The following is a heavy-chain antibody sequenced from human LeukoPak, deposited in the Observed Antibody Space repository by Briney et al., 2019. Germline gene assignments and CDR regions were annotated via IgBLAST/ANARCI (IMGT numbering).Heavy chain of an antibody. V-gene: IGHV3-21*01. J-gene: IGHJ6*03. CDR2: ISSSSSYI. Sequence: GGSLRLSCAASGFTFSSYSMNWVRQAPGKGLEWVSSISSSSSYIYYADSVKGRFTISRDNAKNSLYLQMNSLRAEDTAAYYCARDPKKVTYYYYYVDVWGKGTTVTVSS. CDR3: ARDPKKVTYYYYYVDV. CDR1: GFTFSSYS.